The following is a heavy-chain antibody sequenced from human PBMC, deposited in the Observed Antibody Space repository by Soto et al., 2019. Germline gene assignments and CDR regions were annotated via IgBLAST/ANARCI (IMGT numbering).Heavy chain of an antibody. Sequence: GASVELSSKASRGTFNSCTISSGRQSPGKGLEWMGRIIPILGIANYAQKFQGRVTITADKSTSTAYMELSSLRSEDTAVYYCARDSTAVGVVITFAPWGQGTLVTVSS. CDR1: RGTFNSCT. V-gene: IGHV1-69*04. D-gene: IGHD3-22*01. J-gene: IGHJ5*02. CDR3: ARDSTAVGVVITFAP. CDR2: IIPILGIA.